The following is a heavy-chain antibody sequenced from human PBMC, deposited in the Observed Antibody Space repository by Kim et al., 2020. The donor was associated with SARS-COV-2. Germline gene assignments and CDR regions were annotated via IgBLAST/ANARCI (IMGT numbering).Heavy chain of an antibody. CDR2: ISYDGSNK. Sequence: GGSLRLSCAASGFTFSSYAMHWVRQAPGKGLEWVAVISYDGSNKYYADSVKGRFTISRDNSKNTLYLQMNSLRAEDTAVYYCARTAEGITGTWGFDYWGQGTLVTVSS. V-gene: IGHV3-30*04. CDR3: ARTAEGITGTWGFDY. CDR1: GFTFSSYA. D-gene: IGHD1-20*01. J-gene: IGHJ4*02.